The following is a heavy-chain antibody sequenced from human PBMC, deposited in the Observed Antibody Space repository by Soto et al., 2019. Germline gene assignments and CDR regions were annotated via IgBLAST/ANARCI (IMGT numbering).Heavy chain of an antibody. J-gene: IGHJ5*02. CDR2: IIPIFGTA. D-gene: IGHD3-22*01. CDR3: ARVDDSSGYFQSYWFDP. Sequence: QVQLVQSGAEVKKPGSSVKVSCKASGGTFSSYAISWVRQAPGQGLEWMGGIIPIFGTANYAQEFQGRVTITADESTSTAYMELSSLRSEDTAVYYCARVDDSSGYFQSYWFDPWGQGTLVTVSS. CDR1: GGTFSSYA. V-gene: IGHV1-69*01.